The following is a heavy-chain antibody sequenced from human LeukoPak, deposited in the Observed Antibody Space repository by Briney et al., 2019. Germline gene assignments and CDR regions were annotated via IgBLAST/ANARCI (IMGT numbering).Heavy chain of an antibody. V-gene: IGHV3-23*01. Sequence: GGSLRLSCAASGFTFSSYGMNWVRQAPGKGLEWVSTISGSGGSTYYADSVKGRFTISRDNSKNTLYLQMNSLRAEDTAVYYCAKGSLVTTITLFDYWGQGTLVTVSS. CDR2: ISGSGGST. CDR1: GFTFSSYG. J-gene: IGHJ4*02. D-gene: IGHD5-12*01. CDR3: AKGSLVTTITLFDY.